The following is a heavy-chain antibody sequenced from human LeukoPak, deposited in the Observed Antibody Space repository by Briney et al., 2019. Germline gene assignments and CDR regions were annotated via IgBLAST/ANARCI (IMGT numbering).Heavy chain of an antibody. J-gene: IGHJ3*02. CDR2: INPNSGGT. V-gene: IGHV1-2*02. Sequence: ASVKVSCKASGYTFTSYYMHWVRQAPGQGLEWMGWINPNSGGTNYAQKFQGRVTMTRDTSISTAYMELSRLRSDDTAVYYCARDRPYYYDSSGYYFDAFDIWGQGTMVTVSS. CDR3: ARDRPYYYDSSGYYFDAFDI. CDR1: GYTFTSYY. D-gene: IGHD3-22*01.